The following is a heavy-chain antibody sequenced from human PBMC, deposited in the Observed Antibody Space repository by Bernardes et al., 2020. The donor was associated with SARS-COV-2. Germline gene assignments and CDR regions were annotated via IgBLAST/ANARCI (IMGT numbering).Heavy chain of an antibody. CDR1: GGSISSYY. V-gene: IGHV4-59*08. J-gene: IGHJ6*02. D-gene: IGHD3-3*01. CDR3: ARQDIGAIFGVVITPAGMDV. CDR2: IYYSGST. Sequence: SETLSLTCTVSGGSISSYYWSWIRQPPGKGLEWIGYIYYSGSTNYNPSLKSRVTISVDTSKNQFSLKLSSVTAADTAMYYCARQDIGAIFGVVITPAGMDVWGQGTTVTVSS.